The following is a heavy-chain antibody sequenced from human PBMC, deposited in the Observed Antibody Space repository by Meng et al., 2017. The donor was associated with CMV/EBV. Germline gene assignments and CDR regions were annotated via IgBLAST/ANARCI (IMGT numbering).Heavy chain of an antibody. Sequence: SETLSLTCTVSGGSISSYYWSWIRQPPGKGLEWIGYIYYSGSTNYNPSLKSRVTISVDTSKNQFSLKMSPVTAADTAVYYCAKKPLLRHWFDHWGQGTLVTVSS. D-gene: IGHD2-8*01. CDR2: IYYSGST. J-gene: IGHJ5*02. CDR1: GGSISSYY. V-gene: IGHV4-59*01. CDR3: AKKPLLRHWFDH.